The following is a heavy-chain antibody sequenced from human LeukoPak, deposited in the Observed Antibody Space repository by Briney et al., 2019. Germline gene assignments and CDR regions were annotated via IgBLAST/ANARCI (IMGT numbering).Heavy chain of an antibody. V-gene: IGHV3-21*01. CDR3: ARHRPDIVVVPAPFLGMFDP. CDR2: ISSSSSYI. CDR1: GFTFSSYS. D-gene: IGHD2-2*01. Sequence: GGSLRLSCAASGFTFSSYSMNWVRQAPGKGLEWVSSISSSSSYIYYADSVKGRFTISRDNAKNSLYLQMNSLRAEDTAGYYCARHRPDIVVVPAPFLGMFDPWGQGTLVTVSS. J-gene: IGHJ5*02.